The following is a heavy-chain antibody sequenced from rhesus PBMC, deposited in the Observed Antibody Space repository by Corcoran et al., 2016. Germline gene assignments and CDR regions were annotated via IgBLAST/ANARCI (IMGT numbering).Heavy chain of an antibody. D-gene: IGHD3-9*01. V-gene: IGHV4-173*01. Sequence: QLQLQESGPGLVKPSETLSLTCAVSGGSISSNYWSWIRQPPGKGLEWVGYIYGSSGSTYYNPSLKNRVTISIDTSKNQFSRKLSSVTAADTAVYYCARLPYYSNYFDYWGQGVLVTVSS. CDR3: ARLPYYSNYFDY. J-gene: IGHJ4*01. CDR2: IYGSSGST. CDR1: GGSISSNY.